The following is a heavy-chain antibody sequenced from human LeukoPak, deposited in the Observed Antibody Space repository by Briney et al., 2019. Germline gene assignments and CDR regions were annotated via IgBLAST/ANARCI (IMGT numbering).Heavy chain of an antibody. J-gene: IGHJ4*02. CDR2: ISTSSSYI. V-gene: IGHV3-21*01. D-gene: IGHD5-18*01. Sequence: GGSLRLSCAASGFTFSSYIMNWVRQAPGKGLEWVSSISTSSSYIYYADSVKGRFTISRDNAKNSLFLQMNSLRAEDTAVYYCAREGYNYGLDYWGQGTLVTVSS. CDR1: GFTFSSYI. CDR3: AREGYNYGLDY.